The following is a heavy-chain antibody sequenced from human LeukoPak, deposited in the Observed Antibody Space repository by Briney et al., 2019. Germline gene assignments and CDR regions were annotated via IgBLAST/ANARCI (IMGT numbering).Heavy chain of an antibody. D-gene: IGHD2-2*01. J-gene: IGHJ4*02. CDR3: ARDRGYCRGTTCYAYYFDS. Sequence: GGSLRLSCAASGFTFSSYAMHWVRQTPGKGLEYVSAISSNGGSTYYANSVKGRFTFSRDNAKNSLYLQMNSLRAEDTAVYYCARDRGYCRGTTCYAYYFDSWGQGTLVTVSS. CDR1: GFTFSSYA. CDR2: ISSNGGST. V-gene: IGHV3-64*01.